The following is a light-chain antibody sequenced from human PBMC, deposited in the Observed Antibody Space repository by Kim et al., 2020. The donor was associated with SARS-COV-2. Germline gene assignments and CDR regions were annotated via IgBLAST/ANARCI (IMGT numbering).Light chain of an antibody. CDR3: QAWDSRTVV. CDR1: KMGEKY. Sequence: PGQIASVACYGDKMGEKYDCWYQQKAGQPAMLFIYEHSDRPSGSPERFYGSNSGNTATLSIRGTEAVDEAGYLCQAWDSRTVVFGGGTQLTVL. J-gene: IGLJ2*01. CDR2: EHS. V-gene: IGLV3-1*01.